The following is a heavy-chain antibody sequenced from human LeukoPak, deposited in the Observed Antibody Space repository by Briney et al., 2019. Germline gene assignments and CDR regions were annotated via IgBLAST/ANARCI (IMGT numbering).Heavy chain of an antibody. CDR1: GYSFTDKY. CDR2: INPKSSGT. J-gene: IGHJ4*02. V-gene: IGHV1-2*02. CDR3: ARAGGSAGMDFDY. Sequence: ASVKVSCKASGYSFTDKYLHWVRQAPGQGLEWMGWINPKSSGTNYAQKFQGRVTMTRDTSISTAYMELSRLRSDDTAVYYCARAGGSAGMDFDYWGQGTLVTVSS. D-gene: IGHD3-10*01.